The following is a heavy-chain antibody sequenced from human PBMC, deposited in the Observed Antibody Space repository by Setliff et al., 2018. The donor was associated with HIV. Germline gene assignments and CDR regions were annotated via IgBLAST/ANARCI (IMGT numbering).Heavy chain of an antibody. J-gene: IGHJ3*02. Sequence: GESLKISCKGSGYSFANYWIGWVRQMPGEGLEWMGIIYPGNSDTRYRPSFQGQVTISADKSISTAYLQWSSLKASDTAMYYCAKGGGLSFRYHDWFVKIWGQGTLVTVSS. CDR2: IYPGNSDT. D-gene: IGHD3-9*01. CDR3: AKGGGLSFRYHDWFVKI. CDR1: GYSFANYW. V-gene: IGHV5-51*01.